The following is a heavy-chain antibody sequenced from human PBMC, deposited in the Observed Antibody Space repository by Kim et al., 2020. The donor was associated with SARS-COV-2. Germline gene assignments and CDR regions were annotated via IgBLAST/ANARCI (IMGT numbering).Heavy chain of an antibody. J-gene: IGHJ3*02. V-gene: IGHV3-33*01. CDR3: ARDPITPWAADAFDI. Sequence: GGSLRLSCAASGFTFSSYGMHWVRQAPGKGLEWVAVIWYDGSNKYYADSVKGRFTISRDNSKNTLYLQMNSLRAEDTAVYYCARDPITPWAADAFDIGGQGTMVTVSS. D-gene: IGHD5-12*01. CDR2: IWYDGSNK. CDR1: GFTFSSYG.